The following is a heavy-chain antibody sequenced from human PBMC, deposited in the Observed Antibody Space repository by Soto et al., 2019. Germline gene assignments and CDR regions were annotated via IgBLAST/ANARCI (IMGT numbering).Heavy chain of an antibody. CDR2: IYWDDDK. J-gene: IGHJ4*02. CDR1: GFSLSTSGVG. D-gene: IGHD5-12*01. CDR3: AHVYGGYDNFEY. Sequence: QITLKESGPTLVKPTQTLTLTCTFSGFSLSTSGVGVGWIRQPPGKALEWLALIYWDDDKRYSPSLKRRLTITKDTSKNQVVLTMTNMDPVDTATYYCAHVYGGYDNFEYWGQGTLVTVSS. V-gene: IGHV2-5*02.